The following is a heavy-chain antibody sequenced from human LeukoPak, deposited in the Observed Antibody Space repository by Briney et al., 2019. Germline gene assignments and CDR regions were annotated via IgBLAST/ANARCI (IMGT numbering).Heavy chain of an antibody. Sequence: GGSLRLSCAASGFTFSSYDMHWVRQATGKGLEWVSTIGPAGDTYYPGSVKGRFTISRENAKNSLYPQMNSLRAGDTAVYYCARGRYPDSWGQGTLVTVSS. CDR1: GFTFSSYD. CDR2: IGPAGDT. CDR3: ARGRYPDS. V-gene: IGHV3-13*04. J-gene: IGHJ4*02. D-gene: IGHD2-2*01.